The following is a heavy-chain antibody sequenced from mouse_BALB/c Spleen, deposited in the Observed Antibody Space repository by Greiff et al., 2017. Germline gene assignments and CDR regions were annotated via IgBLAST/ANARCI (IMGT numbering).Heavy chain of an antibody. D-gene: IGHD1-1*01. Sequence: EVHLMESGGGLVQPGGSRKLSCAASGFTFSSFGMHWVRQAPEKGLEWVAYISSGSSTIYYADTVKSRFTISRDNPKNTLFLQMTSLRSEDTAMYYCASNYYGSSYYFDYWGQGTTLTVSS. CDR2: ISSGSSTI. V-gene: IGHV5-17*02. J-gene: IGHJ2*01. CDR3: ASNYYGSSYYFDY. CDR1: GFTFSSFG.